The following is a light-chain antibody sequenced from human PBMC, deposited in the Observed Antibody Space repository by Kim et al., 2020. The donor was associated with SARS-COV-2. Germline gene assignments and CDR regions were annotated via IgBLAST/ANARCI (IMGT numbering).Light chain of an antibody. V-gene: IGLV3-27*01. J-gene: IGLJ2*01. CDR3: YSTPDNTLV. Sequence: SSELTQPSSLSVSPGQTARITCSGDVLASKFARWFQLKPGQAPLLVIYTDTERPSGIPERFSGSISGTTVTLTITGAQVDDEADYYCYSTPDNTLVFGGGTQLPFL. CDR2: TDT. CDR1: VLASKF.